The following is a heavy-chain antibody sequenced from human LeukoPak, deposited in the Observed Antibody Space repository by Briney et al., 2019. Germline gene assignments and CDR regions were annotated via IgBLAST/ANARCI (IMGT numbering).Heavy chain of an antibody. J-gene: IGHJ3*02. D-gene: IGHD2-2*01. Sequence: SETLSLTCTVSGGSISSSSYYWGWIRQPPGKGLEWIGSIYYSGSTYYNPSLKSRVTISVDTSKNQFSLKLSSVTAADTAVYYCARSGGRSTSSRDAFDIWGQGTMVTVSS. CDR2: IYYSGST. CDR1: GGSISSSSYY. CDR3: ARSGGRSTSSRDAFDI. V-gene: IGHV4-39*07.